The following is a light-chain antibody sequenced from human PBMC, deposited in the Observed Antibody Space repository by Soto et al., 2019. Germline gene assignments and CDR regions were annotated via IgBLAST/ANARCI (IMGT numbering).Light chain of an antibody. CDR3: AVWDDSLSGVV. J-gene: IGLJ3*02. V-gene: IGLV1-47*01. CDR1: SSNIGSNY. CDR2: GNN. Sequence: QSVLTQPPSASGTPGQTVTISSSGSSSNIGSNYVFWYQHLPGTAPKLLIDGNNQRPSGVPDRFSGSRSGTSASLAISGLRPEDEADYYCAVWDDSLSGVVFGGGTKLTVL.